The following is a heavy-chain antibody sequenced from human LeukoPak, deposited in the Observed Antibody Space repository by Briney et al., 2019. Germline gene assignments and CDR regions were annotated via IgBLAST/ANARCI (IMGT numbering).Heavy chain of an antibody. Sequence: LSGRSLRLSCAASGFTFDDYAMHWVRQAPGKGLEWVSGISWNSGSKGYADSVKGRFTISRDNAKNSLYLQMNSLRAEDTALYYCAKGSSGWTVIYYYGMDVWGQGTTVTVSS. D-gene: IGHD6-19*01. CDR2: ISWNSGSK. CDR3: AKGSSGWTVIYYYGMDV. CDR1: GFTFDDYA. V-gene: IGHV3-9*01. J-gene: IGHJ6*02.